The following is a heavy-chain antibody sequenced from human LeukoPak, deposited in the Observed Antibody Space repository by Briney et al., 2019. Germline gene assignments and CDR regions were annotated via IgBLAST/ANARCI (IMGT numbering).Heavy chain of an antibody. J-gene: IGHJ6*02. CDR3: ARDSPPLYYYYYGMDV. Sequence: ASVKVSCKASGYTFTSYGISWVRQAPGQGLEWMGWISAYNGNTNYAQKLQGRVTMTTDTSTSKDYMELRSLRSDDTAVYYCARDSPPLYYYYYGMDVWGQGTTVTVSS. CDR1: GYTFTSYG. V-gene: IGHV1-18*01. CDR2: ISAYNGNT.